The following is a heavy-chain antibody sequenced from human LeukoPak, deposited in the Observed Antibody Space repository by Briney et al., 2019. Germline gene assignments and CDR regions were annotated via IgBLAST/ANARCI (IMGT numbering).Heavy chain of an antibody. J-gene: IGHJ6*03. Sequence: PGGSLRLSCAASGFTFSDYYMSWIRQAPGKGLEWVSTIKGIGPTTYYADSLKGRFTISRDNAKNSLFLQMSSLRADDTAIYYCAKAGELRYMDVWGKGTAVTVSS. CDR3: AKAGELRYMDV. D-gene: IGHD3-16*01. CDR1: GFTFSDYY. V-gene: IGHV3-11*04. CDR2: IKGIGPTT.